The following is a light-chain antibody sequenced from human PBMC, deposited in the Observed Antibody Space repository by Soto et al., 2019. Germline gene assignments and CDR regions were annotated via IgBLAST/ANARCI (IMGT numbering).Light chain of an antibody. V-gene: IGKV1-33*01. J-gene: IGKJ5*01. CDR3: QQYDNLPL. Sequence: DIQMTQSPSSLSASVGDRVTITCQASQDISNYLNWYQQKPGKAPKLLIYDASNLETGVPSRFSGSGSGTYFPFTISSLQPEDIATYYGQQYDNLPLFGQGTRLEIK. CDR2: DAS. CDR1: QDISNY.